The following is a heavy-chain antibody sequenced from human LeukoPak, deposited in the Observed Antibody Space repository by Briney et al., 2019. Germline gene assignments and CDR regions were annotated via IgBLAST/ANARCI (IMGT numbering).Heavy chain of an antibody. D-gene: IGHD1-26*01. CDR3: AREEDSGSYSMYFDY. Sequence: AASVKVSCKASGGTFSSYAISWVRQAPGQGLEWMGRIIPILGIANYAQKFQGGVTITADKSTSTAYMELSSLRSEDTAVYYCAREEDSGSYSMYFDYWGQGALVTVSS. CDR2: IIPILGIA. V-gene: IGHV1-69*04. CDR1: GGTFSSYA. J-gene: IGHJ4*02.